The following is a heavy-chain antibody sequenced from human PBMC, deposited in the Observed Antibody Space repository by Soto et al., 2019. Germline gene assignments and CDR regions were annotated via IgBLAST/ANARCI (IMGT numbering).Heavy chain of an antibody. D-gene: IGHD6-19*01. CDR3: ARHGYTSGRTYFDY. Sequence: SETLSLTCTVSGGSISSGGYYWSWIRQHPGKGLEWIGYIYYSGSTYSNPSLKSRLTTSLDTSKNQFSLKLTSVTAADTAVYYCARHGYTSGRTYFDYWGQGTLVTVSS. CDR2: IYYSGST. CDR1: GGSISSGGYY. J-gene: IGHJ4*02. V-gene: IGHV4-39*01.